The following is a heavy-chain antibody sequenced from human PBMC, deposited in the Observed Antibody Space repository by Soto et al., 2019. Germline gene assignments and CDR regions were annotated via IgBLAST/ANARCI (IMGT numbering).Heavy chain of an antibody. CDR2: ISWDGGSI. CDR3: ARDLLSHTANAFDI. D-gene: IGHD5-18*01. V-gene: IGHV3-48*02. CDR1: GFTFSNAW. J-gene: IGHJ3*02. Sequence: GGSLRLSCAASGFTFSNAWMNWVRQAPGKGLEWVSLISWDGGSIYYADSVKGRFTISRDNSKNSLYLQMNSLRDDDTVVYYCARDLLSHTANAFDIWGQGTMVTVSS.